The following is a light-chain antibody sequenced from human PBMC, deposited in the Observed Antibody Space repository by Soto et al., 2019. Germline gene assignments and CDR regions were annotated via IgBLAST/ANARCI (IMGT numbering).Light chain of an antibody. CDR2: AAS. Sequence: DIQVTQSPSSLSASVGDRVSITCRSRQTISYYLNWYQQKPGKGPKLLIYAASNLQSGVPSRFSGRGSGTDFTLTISSLQPEDSATYYCQQSYSTPLTFGGGTKVDIK. CDR1: QTISYY. J-gene: IGKJ4*02. V-gene: IGKV1-39*01. CDR3: QQSYSTPLT.